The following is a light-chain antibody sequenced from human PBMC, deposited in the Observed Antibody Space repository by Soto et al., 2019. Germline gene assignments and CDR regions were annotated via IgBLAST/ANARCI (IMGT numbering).Light chain of an antibody. Sequence: QSALTQPPSASGSPGQSVTISCTGTSSDVGAYDYVSWYQQHPGKAPKLMIYEVSQRPSGVPDRFSGSKSGNTASLTISGLQAEDEGYYYCTYVGGINNLLFGGGTKLTVL. CDR3: TYVGGINNLL. V-gene: IGLV2-8*01. J-gene: IGLJ2*01. CDR1: SSDVGAYDY. CDR2: EVS.